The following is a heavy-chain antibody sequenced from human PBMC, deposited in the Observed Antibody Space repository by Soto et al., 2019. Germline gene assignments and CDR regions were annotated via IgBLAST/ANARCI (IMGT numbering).Heavy chain of an antibody. Sequence: ASVKVSCKASGYTFSTYALHWVRQAPGQGLEWMGWINGGNGHTRYSQKFKDRVTISRDTPASTAYMELSGLRSEDTAVYYCARGKGMEENYYYGMDVCGQETPGTVSS. CDR1: GYTFSTYA. CDR2: INGGNGHT. D-gene: IGHD1-1*01. J-gene: IGHJ6*02. V-gene: IGHV1-3*01. CDR3: ARGKGMEENYYYGMDV.